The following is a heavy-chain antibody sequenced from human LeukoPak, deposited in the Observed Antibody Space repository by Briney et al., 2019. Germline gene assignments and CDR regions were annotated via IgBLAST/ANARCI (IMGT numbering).Heavy chain of an antibody. D-gene: IGHD3-10*01. CDR3: ARQRPRYGSGRIN. V-gene: IGHV1-8*01. J-gene: IGHJ4*02. Sequence: ASVKVCCNVSGYTFTIYDINWVRHATGQGLEWMGWMNPNRGNTVYAQKFQGRVTMTRNTSISTAYMELNSQISEDTAVYNCARQRPRYGSGRINWDQGPRVTVSS. CDR2: MNPNRGNT. CDR1: GYTFTIYD.